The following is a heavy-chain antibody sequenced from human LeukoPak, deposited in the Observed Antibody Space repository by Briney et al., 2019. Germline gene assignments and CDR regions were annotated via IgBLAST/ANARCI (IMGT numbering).Heavy chain of an antibody. V-gene: IGHV4-59*08. CDR1: GGSIDSYY. CDR2: IYYSGST. J-gene: IGHJ4*02. CDR3: ARLRNIAMIKDWSSFHFDY. D-gene: IGHD5-18*01. Sequence: SETLSLTCTVSGGSIDSYYWSWIRQPPGKGLEWIGYIYYSGSTYYNPSLKSRVIISVDRSKNQFSLKLSSVTAADTAVYYCARLRNIAMIKDWSSFHFDYWGQGTLVTVSS.